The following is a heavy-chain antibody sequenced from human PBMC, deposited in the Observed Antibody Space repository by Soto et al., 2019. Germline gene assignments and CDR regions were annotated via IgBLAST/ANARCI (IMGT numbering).Heavy chain of an antibody. CDR2: IYYSGST. CDR3: ARDRPHYGSGSYTVESLDY. J-gene: IGHJ4*02. V-gene: IGHV4-31*03. Sequence: QVQLQESGPGLVKPSQTLSLTCTVSGGSISSGGYYWSWIRQHPGKGLEWIGYIYYSGSTYYNPSLKSRVTISVDTSKNHCSLKLSSVTAADTAVYYCARDRPHYGSGSYTVESLDYWGQGTLVTVSS. D-gene: IGHD3-10*01. CDR1: GGSISSGGYY.